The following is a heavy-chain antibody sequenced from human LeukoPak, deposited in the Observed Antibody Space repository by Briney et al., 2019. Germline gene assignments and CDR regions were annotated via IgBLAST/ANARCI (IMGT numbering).Heavy chain of an antibody. D-gene: IGHD3-16*02. CDR2: IYSGGST. CDR1: GFTVSSNY. Sequence: GGSLRLSCAASGFTVSSNYMSWVRQAPGKGLEWVSVIYSGGSTYYADSVKGRFTISRDNSKNTLYLQMNSLRAEDTAVYYCAGPPEHDYVWGSYRYLGYWGQGTLVTVSS. V-gene: IGHV3-66*01. CDR3: AGPPEHDYVWGSYRYLGY. J-gene: IGHJ4*02.